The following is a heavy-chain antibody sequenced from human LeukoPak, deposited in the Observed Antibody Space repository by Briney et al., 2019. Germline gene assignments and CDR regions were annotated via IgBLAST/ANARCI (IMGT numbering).Heavy chain of an antibody. CDR3: ATRGRDIVGVQIDY. CDR2: FDPEDGET. V-gene: IGHV1-24*01. CDR1: GYTLTELS. J-gene: IGHJ4*02. D-gene: IGHD1-26*01. Sequence: GASVQVSCKVSGYTLTELSMHWVRQAPGKGLEWMGGFDPEDGETIYAQKFRGRVTMTEDTSTDTAYMELSSLRSEDTAVYYCATRGRDIVGVQIDYWGQGTLVTVSS.